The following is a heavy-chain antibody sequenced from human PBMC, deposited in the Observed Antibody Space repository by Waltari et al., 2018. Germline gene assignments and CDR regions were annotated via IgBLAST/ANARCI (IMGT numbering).Heavy chain of an antibody. J-gene: IGHJ4*02. D-gene: IGHD3-10*01. V-gene: IGHV4-61*01. Sequence: QVQLQESGPGLVKPSETLSLTCTVSGGSVSSGSYYWRWIRQPPGKGLEWIGYIYYSGSTNYTPSLKSRVTISVDTSKNQFSLKLSSVTAADTAVYYCARDGEYWGQGTLVTVSS. CDR2: IYYSGST. CDR3: ARDGEY. CDR1: GGSVSSGSYY.